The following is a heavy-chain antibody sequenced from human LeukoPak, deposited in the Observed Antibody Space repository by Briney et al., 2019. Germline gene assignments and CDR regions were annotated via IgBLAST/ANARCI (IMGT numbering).Heavy chain of an antibody. Sequence: SETLALTCTVSNGSTSNYYWSWIRQPPEKGLEWIGYIYYSGDTNYTPSLKSRVTISADMSKNQFYLNLTSVTAADTAVYYCVRFPAKKADWGQGTLVTVSS. V-gene: IGHV4-59*08. D-gene: IGHD2-2*01. CDR1: NGSTSNYY. J-gene: IGHJ4*02. CDR2: IYYSGDT. CDR3: VRFPAKKAD.